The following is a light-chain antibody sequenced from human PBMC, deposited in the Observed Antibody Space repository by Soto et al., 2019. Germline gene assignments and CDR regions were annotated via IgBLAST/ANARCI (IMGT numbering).Light chain of an antibody. J-gene: IGKJ1*01. CDR1: QDMAIY. CDR3: QGSYSTS. V-gene: IGKV1-39*01. CDR2: VAS. Sequence: IQLTQSPSSLSAAVGDRVSITCRASQDMAIYLAWYQQKPGKAPKLLIYVASNLQSGVPSRFSGSGSGTDFTLTISSLQPEDIATYYCQGSYSTSFGQGTRWIS.